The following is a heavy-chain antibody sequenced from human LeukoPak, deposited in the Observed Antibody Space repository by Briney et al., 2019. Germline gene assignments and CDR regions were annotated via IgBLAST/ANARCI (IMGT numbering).Heavy chain of an antibody. CDR2: ISYDGSNK. D-gene: IGHD1-26*01. Sequence: GGSLRLSCAASGFTFSSYGMHWVRQAPGKGLEWVAVISYDGSNKYYADSVKGRFTISRDNSKNTLYLQMNSLRAEDTAVYCCAKDRWDLGVYYGMDVWGKGTTVTVSS. J-gene: IGHJ6*04. CDR1: GFTFSSYG. V-gene: IGHV3-30*18. CDR3: AKDRWDLGVYYGMDV.